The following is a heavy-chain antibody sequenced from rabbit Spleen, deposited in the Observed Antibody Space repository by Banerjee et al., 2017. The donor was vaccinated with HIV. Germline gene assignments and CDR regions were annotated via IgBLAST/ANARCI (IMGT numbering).Heavy chain of an antibody. D-gene: IGHD1-1*01. CDR3: ARDSGIAPYIDVYFNL. J-gene: IGHJ4*01. Sequence: QQLVESGGGLVKPGASLTLTCKASGFSFSSDYDMCWVRQAPGKGLEWIACIYGGSSGSAYYASWVNGRFSISRENTQNTVSLQLNSLTAADTATYFCARDSGIAPYIDVYFNLWGPGTLVTVS. V-gene: IGHV1S40*01. CDR1: GFSFSSDYD. CDR2: IYGGSSGSA.